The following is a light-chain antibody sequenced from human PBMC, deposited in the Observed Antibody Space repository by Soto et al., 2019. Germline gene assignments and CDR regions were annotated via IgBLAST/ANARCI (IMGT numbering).Light chain of an antibody. CDR1: SSDVGGYNY. J-gene: IGLJ2*01. CDR3: SSYGGINNLV. Sequence: QAVLTQPPSASGSPGQSVTISCTGTSSDVGGYNYVSWYQQHPGKAPKLMIYEVSKRPSGVPDRFSGSKSGNTASLTVSGLQAEDEADYYCSSYGGINNLVFGGGTKVTVL. CDR2: EVS. V-gene: IGLV2-8*01.